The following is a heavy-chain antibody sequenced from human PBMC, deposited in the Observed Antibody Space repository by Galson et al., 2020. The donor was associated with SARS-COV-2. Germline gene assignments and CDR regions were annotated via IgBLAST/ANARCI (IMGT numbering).Heavy chain of an antibody. Sequence: ALVKVSCKASGYTFTIYDISWVRQAPGQGLEWMGWISAYNGNTNYAQNLQGRVTMTTDTSTSTAHMELRSLRSDDTAVYYCARVFHDYASYYFDYWGQGTLVTVSS. CDR2: ISAYNGNT. D-gene: IGHD4-17*01. CDR3: ARVFHDYASYYFDY. J-gene: IGHJ4*02. V-gene: IGHV1-18*01. CDR1: GYTFTIYD.